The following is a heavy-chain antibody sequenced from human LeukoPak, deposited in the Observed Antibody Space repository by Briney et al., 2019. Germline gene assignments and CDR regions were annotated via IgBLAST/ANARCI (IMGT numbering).Heavy chain of an antibody. V-gene: IGHV3-20*04. CDR1: GFTFDDYA. CDR2: VNWNGGST. D-gene: IGHD2-21*01. CDR3: AKDLFSSAFQDYYFDY. Sequence: GGSLRLSCAASGFTFDDYAMSWVRQTPGKGLEWVSGVNWNGGSTGYADSVKGRFTVSRDNAKNSLSLQMNSLRAEDTAVYYCAKDLFSSAFQDYYFDYWGQGTLVTVSS. J-gene: IGHJ4*02.